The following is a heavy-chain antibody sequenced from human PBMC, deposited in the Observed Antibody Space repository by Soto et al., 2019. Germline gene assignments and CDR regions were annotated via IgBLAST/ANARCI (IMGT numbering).Heavy chain of an antibody. CDR3: ARETTMVRGSSRGWFDP. D-gene: IGHD3-10*01. V-gene: IGHV1-69*01. J-gene: IGHJ5*02. CDR2: IIPIFGTA. Sequence: QVQLVQSGAEVKKPGSSVKVSCKASGGTFSSYAISWVRQAPGQGLEWMGGIIPIFGTANYAQKFQGRVTITEDESTSTAYMELSSLRSEDTAVYYCARETTMVRGSSRGWFDPWGQGTLVTVSS. CDR1: GGTFSSYA.